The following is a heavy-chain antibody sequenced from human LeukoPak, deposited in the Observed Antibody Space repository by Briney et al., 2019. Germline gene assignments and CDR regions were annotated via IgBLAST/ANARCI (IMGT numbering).Heavy chain of an antibody. J-gene: IGHJ5*02. CDR3: ASNPYCSSTSCYQVS. V-gene: IGHV3-21*05. CDR2: ISVSGGVR. D-gene: IGHD2-2*01. Sequence: GGSLRLSCVASGYPFSSYSMNWIRQAPGKGLEWVSYISVSGGVRSYADSVKGRFTISRDNAKNSLYLQMNSLRAEDTAVYYCASNPYCSSTSCYQVSWGQGTLVTVSS. CDR1: GYPFSSYS.